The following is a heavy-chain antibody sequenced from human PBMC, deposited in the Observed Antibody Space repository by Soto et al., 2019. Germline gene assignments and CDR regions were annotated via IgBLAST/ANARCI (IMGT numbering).Heavy chain of an antibody. CDR2: INHSGST. Sequence: QVQLQQWGAGLLKPSETLSLTCAVYGGSFSGYYWSWIRQPPGKGLEWIGEINHSGSTNYNPSLKSRVTISVDTSKNQFSLKLSSVTAADTAVYYCARGRVLVAAAYIDYWGQGTLVTVSS. CDR1: GGSFSGYY. V-gene: IGHV4-34*01. D-gene: IGHD6-13*01. J-gene: IGHJ4*02. CDR3: ARGRVLVAAAYIDY.